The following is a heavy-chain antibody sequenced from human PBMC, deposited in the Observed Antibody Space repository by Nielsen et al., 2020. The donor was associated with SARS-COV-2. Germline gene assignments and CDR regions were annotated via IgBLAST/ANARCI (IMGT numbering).Heavy chain of an antibody. CDR1: GYTFTSYA. V-gene: IGHV1-3*01. CDR2: INAGNGNT. Sequence: ASVKVSCKASGYTFTSYAMHWARQAPGQRLEWMGWINAGNGNTKYSQKFQGRVTITRDTSASTAYMELSSLRSEDTAVYYCARDRSGYYSDYFDYWGQGTLVTVSS. D-gene: IGHD3-22*01. CDR3: ARDRSGYYSDYFDY. J-gene: IGHJ4*02.